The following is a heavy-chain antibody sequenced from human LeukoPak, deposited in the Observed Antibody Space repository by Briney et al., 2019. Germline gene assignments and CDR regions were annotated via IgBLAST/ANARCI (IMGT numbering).Heavy chain of an antibody. D-gene: IGHD3-22*01. CDR2: IYYSGST. V-gene: IGHV4-59*08. Sequence: PSETLSLTCTVSGGSISSYYWSWIRQPPGKGLEWIGYIYYSGSTNYNPSLKSRVTISVDTSKNQFSLKLSSVTAADTAVYYCARHESYDSSHDYWGQGTLVTVSS. CDR1: GGSISSYY. J-gene: IGHJ4*02. CDR3: ARHESYDSSHDY.